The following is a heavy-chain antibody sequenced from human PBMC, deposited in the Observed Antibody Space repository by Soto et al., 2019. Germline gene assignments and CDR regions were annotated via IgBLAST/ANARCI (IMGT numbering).Heavy chain of an antibody. J-gene: IGHJ6*02. Sequence: ASVKVSCKASGYTFNRYYMHWVRQAPGQGLEWMGWISPHTGGTTYAQKFQGRVTMTRDTSVSTAFRELSRLGSDDTAVYYWARASQRGINPYYYPMDVWGQGTTVTVSS. CDR3: ARASQRGINPYYYPMDV. CDR2: ISPHTGGT. V-gene: IGHV1-2*02. CDR1: GYTFNRYY. D-gene: IGHD3-10*01.